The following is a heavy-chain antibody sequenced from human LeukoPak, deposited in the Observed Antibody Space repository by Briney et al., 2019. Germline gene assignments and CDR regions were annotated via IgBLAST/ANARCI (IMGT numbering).Heavy chain of an antibody. J-gene: IGHJ4*02. V-gene: IGHV1-69*02. CDR3: AQTFRICSSTSCSKPLDY. Sequence: SSVKASCKASGGTFSSYTISWVRQAPGQGLEWMGRIIPILGIANYAQKFQGRVTITADKSTSTAYMELSSLRSEDTAVYYCAQTFRICSSTSCSKPLDYWGQGTLVTVSS. CDR1: GGTFSSYT. CDR2: IIPILGIA. D-gene: IGHD2-2*01.